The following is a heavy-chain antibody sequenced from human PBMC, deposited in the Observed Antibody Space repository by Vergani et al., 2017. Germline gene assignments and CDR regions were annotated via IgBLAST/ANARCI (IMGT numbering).Heavy chain of an antibody. CDR2: IYHSGST. D-gene: IGHD3-10*01. CDR3: ARLFYGSGSYAPIDY. J-gene: IGHJ4*02. V-gene: IGHV4-38-2*01. Sequence: QVQLQESGPGLVKPSETLSLTCAVSGYSISSGYYWGWIRHPPGKGLEWIGSIYHSGSTYYNPSLKSRVTISVDTSKNQFSLKLSSVTAADTAVYYCARLFYGSGSYAPIDYWGQGTLVTVSS. CDR1: GYSISSGYY.